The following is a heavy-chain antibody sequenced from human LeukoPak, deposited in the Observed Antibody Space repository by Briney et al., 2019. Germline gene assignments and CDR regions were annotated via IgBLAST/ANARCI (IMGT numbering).Heavy chain of an antibody. D-gene: IGHD2-15*01. V-gene: IGHV4-39*07. J-gene: IGHJ4*02. CDR3: ARVQLLPPYFDY. CDR1: GGSISSGNW. Sequence: PSETLSLTCTVSGGSISSGNWYWGWIRQPPGKDLEWIGEIYHSGSTNYNPSLKSRVTISVDKSKNQFSLKLSSVTAADTAVYYCARVQLLPPYFDYWGQGTLVTVSS. CDR2: IYHSGST.